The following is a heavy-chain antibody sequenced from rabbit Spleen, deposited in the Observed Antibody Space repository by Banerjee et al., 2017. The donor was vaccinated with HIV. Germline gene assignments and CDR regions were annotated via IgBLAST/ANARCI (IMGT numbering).Heavy chain of an antibody. D-gene: IGHD8-1*01. V-gene: IGHV1S45*01. CDR2: INALTGKS. CDR1: GVSFSDKAV. Sequence: QEQLVESGGGLVKPEGSLTLTCKASGVSFSDKAVICWVRQAPGKGLEWITCINALTGKSVYATWAKGRFTLSKTSSTTVTLQMTSLTAADTATYFCARDSGTSFSTYGMDLWGQGTLVTV. CDR3: ARDSGTSFSTYGMDL. J-gene: IGHJ6*01.